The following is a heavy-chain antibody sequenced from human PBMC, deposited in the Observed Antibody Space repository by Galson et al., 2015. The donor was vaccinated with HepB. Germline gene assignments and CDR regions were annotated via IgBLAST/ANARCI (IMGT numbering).Heavy chain of an antibody. CDR1: GFTFSSYW. CDR3: ARGEYYVLLWFGEPLFDY. D-gene: IGHD3-10*01. V-gene: IGHV3-7*03. CDR2: IKQDGSEK. J-gene: IGHJ4*02. Sequence: SLRLSCAASGFTFSSYWMSWVRQAPGKGLEWVANIKQDGSEKYYVDSVKGRFTISRDNAKNSLYLQMNSLKAEDTAVYYCARGEYYVLLWFGEPLFDYWGQGTLVTVSS.